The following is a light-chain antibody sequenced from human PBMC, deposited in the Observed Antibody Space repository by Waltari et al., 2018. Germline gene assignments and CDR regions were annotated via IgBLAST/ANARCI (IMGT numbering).Light chain of an antibody. CDR2: GAS. J-gene: IGKJ1*01. CDR3: QHYNNWPPWT. Sequence: EIVMTQSPATLSVSPGERVTLSCRASQSVNINLAWYQQKPGQAPRLLIYGASTRATGIPARFSGSGSGTEFTLTISSLQSEDFAVYYCQHYNNWPPWTFGQGTKVEI. V-gene: IGKV3-15*01. CDR1: QSVNIN.